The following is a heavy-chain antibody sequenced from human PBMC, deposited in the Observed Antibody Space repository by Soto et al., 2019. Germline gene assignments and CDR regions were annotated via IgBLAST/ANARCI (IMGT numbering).Heavy chain of an antibody. V-gene: IGHV3-30*03. Sequence: QMQLVESGGGVVQPGTSLRVSCAASGFTFSHYGIHWVRQAPGKGLEWVAVVSYDGSNKYYADSVKGRFTISRDNSKNTLYLQMNSLRAEDTAVYYCARDRSQRLDYWGQGTLVTVSS. D-gene: IGHD6-19*01. CDR1: GFTFSHYG. CDR2: VSYDGSNK. J-gene: IGHJ4*02. CDR3: ARDRSQRLDY.